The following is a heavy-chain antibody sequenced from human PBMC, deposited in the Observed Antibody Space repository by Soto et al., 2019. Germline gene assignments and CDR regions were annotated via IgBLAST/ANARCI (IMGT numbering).Heavy chain of an antibody. V-gene: IGHV3-21*01. Sequence: EVQLVESGGGLVKPGGSLRLSCAASGFTFSSYSMNWVRQAPGKGLEWVSSISSSSSYIYYADSVKGRFTISRDNAKNSLYLQMNSLRAEDTAVYYCARGRDIVVLPAATMSDYFDYWGQGTLVTVSS. CDR2: ISSSSSYI. CDR3: ARGRDIVVLPAATMSDYFDY. D-gene: IGHD2-2*01. CDR1: GFTFSSYS. J-gene: IGHJ4*02.